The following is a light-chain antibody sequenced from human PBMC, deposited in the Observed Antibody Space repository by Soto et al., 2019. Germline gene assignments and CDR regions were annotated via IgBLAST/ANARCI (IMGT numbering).Light chain of an antibody. CDR3: SSYEGSNNLV. V-gene: IGLV2-8*01. CDR2: EVT. J-gene: IGLJ1*01. Sequence: QSVLSQPPSASGSPGRSVTISCTGASSDVGGYNFVSWYQQHPGKAPKLLIYEVTKRPSGVPDRFSGSKSGNTASLTVSGLQDEDEDDYLCSSYEGSNNLVFGSGTRSP. CDR1: SSDVGGYNF.